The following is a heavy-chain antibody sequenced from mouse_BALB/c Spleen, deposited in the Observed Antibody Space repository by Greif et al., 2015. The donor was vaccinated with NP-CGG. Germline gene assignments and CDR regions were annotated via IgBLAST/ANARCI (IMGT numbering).Heavy chain of an antibody. V-gene: IGHV1S81*02. J-gene: IGHJ4*01. CDR1: GYTFTNYY. CDR2: INPSNGGT. Sequence: AQLQQSGAELVKPGASVKLSCKASGYTFTNYYMYWVRQRPGQGLEWIGDINPSNGGTNFNEKFKSKATLTVDKSSSTAYMQLSSLASEDSAVYYCTRYGFYAMDYWGQGTSVTVSS. D-gene: IGHD2-10*02. CDR3: TRYGFYAMDY.